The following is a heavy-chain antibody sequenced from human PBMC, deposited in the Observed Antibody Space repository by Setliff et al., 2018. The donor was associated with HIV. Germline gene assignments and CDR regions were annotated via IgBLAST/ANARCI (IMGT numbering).Heavy chain of an antibody. CDR2: INPNTGGT. D-gene: IGHD4-17*01. CDR3: ARDLPYGDYGRWDY. Sequence: ASVKVSCKASEYTFTDYYIHWVRQAPGQGLEWMGRINPNTGGTNYAEKFQGRVSMTGDTSISTVFMEVSWLTSDDTAVYYCARDLPYGDYGRWDYWGQGMLVTVSS. CDR1: EYTFTDYY. J-gene: IGHJ4*02. V-gene: IGHV1-2*06.